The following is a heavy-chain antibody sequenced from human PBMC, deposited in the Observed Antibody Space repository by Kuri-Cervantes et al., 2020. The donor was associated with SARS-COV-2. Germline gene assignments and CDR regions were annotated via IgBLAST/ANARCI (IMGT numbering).Heavy chain of an antibody. CDR1: GYTFTSYD. Sequence: ASVKVSCKASGYTFTSYDINWVRQATGQGLEWMGWMNPNSGNTGYAQIFQGRVTMTRDTSTSTVYMELSRLRSDDTAVYYCARGVDCTSITCDAAWGYYYYYMDVWGKGTTVTVSS. V-gene: IGHV1-8*02. CDR2: MNPNSGNT. D-gene: IGHD2-2*01. J-gene: IGHJ6*03. CDR3: ARGVDCTSITCDAAWGYYYYYMDV.